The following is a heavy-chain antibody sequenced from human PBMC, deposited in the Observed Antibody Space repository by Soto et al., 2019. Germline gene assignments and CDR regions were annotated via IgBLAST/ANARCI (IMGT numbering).Heavy chain of an antibody. D-gene: IGHD6-13*01. V-gene: IGHV3-30*14. Sequence: QVQLVESGGGVVKPGRSLRLSCAASGFTFSSYAMHWVRQAPGKGLEWVAVISYDGSNKYYADSDKGRFTISRDNSKNKLYLQMNSLRAEDTAVYYCARKGLAAAGTYYYGMDVWCQGTTVTVSS. CDR1: GFTFSSYA. J-gene: IGHJ6*02. CDR2: ISYDGSNK. CDR3: ARKGLAAAGTYYYGMDV.